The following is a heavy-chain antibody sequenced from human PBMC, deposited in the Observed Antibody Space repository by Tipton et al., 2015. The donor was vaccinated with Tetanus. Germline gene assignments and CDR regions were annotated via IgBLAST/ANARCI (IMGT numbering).Heavy chain of an antibody. J-gene: IGHJ4*02. Sequence: TLSLTCAVSGGSFSDYYWTWIRQPPGKGLEWIGEVDDSGSTNYSPSLKSRVTISLDTSKNEFSLTLSSVTAADTAVYYCARAGMVTDDRSKFDSWGQGSLVSVSS. CDR2: VDDSGST. V-gene: IGHV4-34*01. D-gene: IGHD2-21*02. CDR3: ARAGMVTDDRSKFDS. CDR1: GGSFSDYY.